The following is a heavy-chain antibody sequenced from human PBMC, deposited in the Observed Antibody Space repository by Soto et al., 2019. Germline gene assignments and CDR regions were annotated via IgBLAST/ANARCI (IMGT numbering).Heavy chain of an antibody. CDR2: IGAYNGNT. Sequence: SVKVSCKASGYTFTSYGISWVRQAPGQGLEWMGWIGAYNGNTNYAQKLQGRVTMTTDTSTSTAYMELRSLRSDDTAVYYCARDGVRGYCSGGSCSHAFDIWGQGTMVTVSS. D-gene: IGHD2-15*01. CDR3: ARDGVRGYCSGGSCSHAFDI. J-gene: IGHJ3*02. V-gene: IGHV1-18*01. CDR1: GYTFTSYG.